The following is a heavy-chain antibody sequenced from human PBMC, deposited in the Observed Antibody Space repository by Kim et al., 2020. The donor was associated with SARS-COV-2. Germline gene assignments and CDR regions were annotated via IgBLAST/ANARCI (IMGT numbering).Heavy chain of an antibody. Sequence: NTNYAQKLQGRVTMTTDTSTSTAYMELRSLRSDDTAVYYCARDTAMVFDYWGQGTLVTVSS. CDR3: ARDTAMVFDY. D-gene: IGHD5-18*01. CDR2: NT. V-gene: IGHV1-18*01. J-gene: IGHJ4*02.